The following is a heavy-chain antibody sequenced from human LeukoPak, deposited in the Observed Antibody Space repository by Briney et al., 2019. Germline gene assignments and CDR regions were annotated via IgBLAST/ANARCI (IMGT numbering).Heavy chain of an antibody. CDR3: ARDTRGYGAFDI. CDR1: GGSMKNYY. Sequence: PSETLSLTCTVSGGSMKNYYWSWIRQPPGKGLEWIGYIHDTRGTNYNPYLKSRVTMSLDTSKNHFSLSLNSVTAADTAVYYCARDTRGYGAFDIWGQGTMVTVSS. D-gene: IGHD5-12*01. V-gene: IGHV4-59*01. J-gene: IGHJ3*02. CDR2: IHDTRGT.